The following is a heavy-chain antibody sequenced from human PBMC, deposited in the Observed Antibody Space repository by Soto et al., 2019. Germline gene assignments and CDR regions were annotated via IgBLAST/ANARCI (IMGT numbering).Heavy chain of an antibody. D-gene: IGHD3-22*01. Sequence: LRLSCAASGFTFSSYAMSWVRQAPGKGLEWVSAISGSGGSTYYADSVKGRFTISRDNSKNTLYLQMNSLRAEDTAVYYCAKVEYYYDSSAPEAAFDIWGQGTMVTVSS. CDR3: AKVEYYYDSSAPEAAFDI. CDR2: ISGSGGST. CDR1: GFTFSSYA. J-gene: IGHJ3*02. V-gene: IGHV3-23*01.